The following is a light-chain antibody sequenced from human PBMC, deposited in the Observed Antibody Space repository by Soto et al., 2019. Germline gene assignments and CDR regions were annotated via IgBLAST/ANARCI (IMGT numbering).Light chain of an antibody. Sequence: QSALTQPASVSGSPGQSITISCTGTSSDVGGYNYVSWYQQHPGKAPKLMIYEVSNRPSGVSNRFSGSKSGNTASLTISGLQPEDEADYYCCSYAGSYTFDVFGTGTKLTVL. J-gene: IGLJ1*01. CDR1: SSDVGGYNY. V-gene: IGLV2-14*01. CDR3: CSYAGSYTFDV. CDR2: EVS.